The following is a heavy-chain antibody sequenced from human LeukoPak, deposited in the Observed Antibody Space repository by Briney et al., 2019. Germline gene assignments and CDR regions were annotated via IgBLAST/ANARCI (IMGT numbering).Heavy chain of an antibody. CDR1: GFTFSSYW. CDR3: ARVEERYSSGWYYAFDI. J-gene: IGHJ3*02. D-gene: IGHD6-19*01. CDR2: INSDGSST. V-gene: IGHV3-74*01. Sequence: PGGSLRLSCAASGFTFSSYWMHWVRQAPGKGLVWVSRINSDGSSTSYADSVKGRFTISRDNAKNTLYLQMNSLRAEDTAVYYCARVEERYSSGWYYAFDIWGQGTMVTVSS.